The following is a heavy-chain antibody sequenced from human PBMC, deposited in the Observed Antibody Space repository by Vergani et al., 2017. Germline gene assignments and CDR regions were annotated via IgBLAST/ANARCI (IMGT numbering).Heavy chain of an antibody. CDR1: GGTFSSYA. CDR2: IIPIFGTA. Sequence: QVQLVQSGAEVKKPGSSVKVSCKASGGTFSSYAISWVRQAPGQGLEWMGGIIPIFGTANYAQKFQGRVTITADESTSTAYMELSSLRSEDTAVYYCAITYIVVVPAARADYYYGMDVWGQGTTVTVSS. CDR3: AITYIVVVPAARADYYYGMDV. D-gene: IGHD2-2*01. J-gene: IGHJ6*02. V-gene: IGHV1-69*12.